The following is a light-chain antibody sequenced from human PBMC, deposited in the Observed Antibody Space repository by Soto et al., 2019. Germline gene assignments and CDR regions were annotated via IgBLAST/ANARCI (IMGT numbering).Light chain of an antibody. J-gene: IGLJ3*02. Sequence: QSVLTQPPSASGTPGQRVSISCSGSRSNIGRNYVYWYQQLPGTAPKLLIQRNNERPSGVPDRFSGSKSGTSVSLAISGLRSEDEANYYCAAWDETLNGQVFGGGTKLTVL. CDR2: RNN. V-gene: IGLV1-47*01. CDR3: AAWDETLNGQV. CDR1: RSNIGRNY.